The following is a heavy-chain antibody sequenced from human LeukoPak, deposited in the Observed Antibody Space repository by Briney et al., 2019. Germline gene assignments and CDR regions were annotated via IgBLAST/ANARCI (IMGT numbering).Heavy chain of an antibody. CDR1: GYTFTSYD. CDR3: ARFPNYDFWSGYYSVDY. CDR2: MNPNSGNT. D-gene: IGHD3-3*01. J-gene: IGHJ4*02. Sequence: ASVKVSCKASGYTFTSYDINWVRQATGQGLEWMGWMNPNSGNTGYAQKFQGRVTMTRNTSISTAYMELSSLRSEDTAVHYCARFPNYDFWSGYYSVDYWGQGTLVTVSS. V-gene: IGHV1-8*01.